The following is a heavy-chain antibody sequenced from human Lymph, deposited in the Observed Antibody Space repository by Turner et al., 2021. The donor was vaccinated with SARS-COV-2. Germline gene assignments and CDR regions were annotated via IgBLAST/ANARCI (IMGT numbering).Heavy chain of an antibody. Sequence: EVQLVETGGGLIQPGGSLRLSCAASGFTVSSNYMSWVRQAPGKGLEWVSVIYIGGTTYYADSVKGRFTISRDNSKNTLYLQMNSLRAEDTAVYYCARDLGPLAFDIWGQGTVVTVSS. CDR2: IYIGGTT. V-gene: IGHV3-53*02. J-gene: IGHJ3*02. CDR3: ARDLGPLAFDI. CDR1: GFTVSSNY.